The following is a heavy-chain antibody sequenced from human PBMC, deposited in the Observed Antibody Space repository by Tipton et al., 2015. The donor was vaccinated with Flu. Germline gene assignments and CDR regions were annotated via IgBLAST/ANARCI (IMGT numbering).Heavy chain of an antibody. CDR2: IYYSGST. CDR1: GGSISSYY. V-gene: IGHV4-59*01. J-gene: IGHJ6*02. Sequence: TLSLTCTVSGGSISSYYWSWIRRPPGKGLEWIGYIYYSGSTNYNPALKSRVTISVDTSKNQFSLKLSSVTAADTAVYYCARDRPNYYYYGMDVWGQGTTVTVSS. CDR3: ARDRPNYYYYGMDV.